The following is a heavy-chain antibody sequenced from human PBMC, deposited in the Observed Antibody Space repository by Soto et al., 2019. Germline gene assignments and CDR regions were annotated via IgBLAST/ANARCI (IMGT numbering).Heavy chain of an antibody. Sequence: SETLSLTCTVSGGSISSYYWSWIRQPPGKGLEWIGYIYYSGSTNYNPSLKSRVTISVDTSKNQFSLKLSSVTAADTAVYYCARHTRTVTTSRLYLDYWGQGTLVTVSS. CDR3: ARHTRTVTTSRLYLDY. V-gene: IGHV4-59*01. CDR2: IYYSGST. CDR1: GGSISSYY. D-gene: IGHD4-4*01. J-gene: IGHJ4*02.